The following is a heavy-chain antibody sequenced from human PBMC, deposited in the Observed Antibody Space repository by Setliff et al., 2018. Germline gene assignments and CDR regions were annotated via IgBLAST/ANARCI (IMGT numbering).Heavy chain of an antibody. CDR2: IIPIFGTA. CDR3: ARDGDNYYDSSGYYLNHAFDI. J-gene: IGHJ3*02. CDR1: GDTFSSSA. D-gene: IGHD3-22*01. V-gene: IGHV1-69*13. Sequence: SVKVSCKASGDTFSSSAISWVRQAPGQGLDWMGGIIPIFGTANYAQKLQGRVTITANESTSTAYMELSSLRSDDTAVYYCARDGDNYYDSSGYYLNHAFDIWGQGTMVTVSS.